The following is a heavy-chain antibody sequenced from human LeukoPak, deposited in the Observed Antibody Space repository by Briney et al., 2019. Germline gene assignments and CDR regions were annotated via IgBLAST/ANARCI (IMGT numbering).Heavy chain of an antibody. CDR3: AKEGY. V-gene: IGHV3-30*02. CDR2: IRDDESNK. Sequence: PGGSLRLSCVASGFTFTNYGMHWVRQAPGKGLEWVAFIRDDESNKYHAGSVEGRFTISRDNFKNTLYLQMNSLRAEDTAVYYCAKEGYWGQGTLVTVSS. CDR1: GFTFTNYG. J-gene: IGHJ4*02.